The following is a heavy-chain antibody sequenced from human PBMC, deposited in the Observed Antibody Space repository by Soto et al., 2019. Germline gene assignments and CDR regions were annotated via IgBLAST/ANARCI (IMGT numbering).Heavy chain of an antibody. V-gene: IGHV3-30*03. Sequence: QVQLVESGGGVVQPGRSLRLSCAASGFTFSSYGMHWVRQAPGKGLXXXXVISHDGSNKYYADSVKGRFTISRDNXXXXXXXXXXXXXXXXXXXXXXXXXXXXXXXXXXXXFDYWGQGTLVTVSS. CDR2: ISHDGSNK. CDR3: XXXXXXXXXXXXXXFDY. CDR1: GFTFSSYG. J-gene: IGHJ4*02.